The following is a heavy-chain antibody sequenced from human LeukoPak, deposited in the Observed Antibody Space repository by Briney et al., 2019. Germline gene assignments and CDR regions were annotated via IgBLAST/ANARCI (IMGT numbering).Heavy chain of an antibody. Sequence: ASVKVSCKASGYTFTSYDINWVRQATGQGLEWMGWMNPNSGNTGYAQKFQGRVTMTRNTSISTAYMELSSLRSEDTAVYYCARGKAYYDFWSGYYTGIGTNRFDPWGQGTLVTVSS. CDR3: ARGKAYYDFWSGYYTGIGTNRFDP. J-gene: IGHJ5*02. CDR1: GYTFTSYD. CDR2: MNPNSGNT. D-gene: IGHD3-3*01. V-gene: IGHV1-8*01.